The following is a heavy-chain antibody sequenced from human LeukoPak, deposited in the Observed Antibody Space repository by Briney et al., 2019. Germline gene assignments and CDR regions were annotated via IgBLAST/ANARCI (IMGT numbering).Heavy chain of an antibody. J-gene: IGHJ5*02. CDR1: GGSISSYY. V-gene: IGHV4-59*08. D-gene: IGHD3-3*01. Sequence: SETLSLTCTVSGGSISSYYWSWIRQPPGKGLEWIGYIYYSGSTNYNPSLKSRVTISVDTSKNQFSLKLSSVTAADTAVYYRARHTTDYDFWSGYSNWFDPWGQGTLVTVSS. CDR2: IYYSGST. CDR3: ARHTTDYDFWSGYSNWFDP.